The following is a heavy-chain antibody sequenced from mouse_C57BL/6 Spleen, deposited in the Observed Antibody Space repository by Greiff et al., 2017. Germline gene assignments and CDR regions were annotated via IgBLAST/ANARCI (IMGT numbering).Heavy chain of an antibody. CDR2: IYPGSGST. J-gene: IGHJ1*03. Sequence: VQLQQPGAELVKPGASVKMSCKASGYTFTSYWITWVKQRPGPGLEWIGDIYPGSGSTNYNEKFKSKATLTVDTSSSTAYMQLSSLTSEDSAVYYCASYDTTGVATRYFDGWGTGTTVTVSS. CDR3: ASYDTTGVATRYFDG. D-gene: IGHD1-1*01. CDR1: GYTFTSYW. V-gene: IGHV1-55*01.